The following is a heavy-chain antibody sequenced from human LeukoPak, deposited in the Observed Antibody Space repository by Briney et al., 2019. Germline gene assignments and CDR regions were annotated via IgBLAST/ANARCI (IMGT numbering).Heavy chain of an antibody. J-gene: IGHJ4*02. D-gene: IGHD3-3*01. Sequence: GGSLRLSCAASGFPFSSYAMSWVRQAPGKGLEWVSAISGSGGSTYYADSVKGRFTISRDNSKNTLYLQMNSLRAEDTAVYYCAKEVLRFLEWQPYYYFDYWGQGTLVTVSS. CDR1: GFPFSSYA. V-gene: IGHV3-23*01. CDR3: AKEVLRFLEWQPYYYFDY. CDR2: ISGSGGST.